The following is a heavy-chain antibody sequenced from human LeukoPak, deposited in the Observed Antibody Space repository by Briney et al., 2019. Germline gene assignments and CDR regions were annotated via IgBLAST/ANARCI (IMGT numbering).Heavy chain of an antibody. CDR3: AKDGLATSYCSGGSCYPNNWLDP. V-gene: IGHV3-33*03. CDR2: IWYDGSNK. D-gene: IGHD2-15*01. CDR1: GFTFSSYG. Sequence: GGSLRLSCAASGFTFSSYGMHWVRQAPGKGQEWVAVIWYDGSNKYYADSVKGRFTISRDNSKNTLYLQMNSLRAEDTAVYYCAKDGLATSYCSGGSCYPNNWLDPWGQGTLVTVSS. J-gene: IGHJ5*02.